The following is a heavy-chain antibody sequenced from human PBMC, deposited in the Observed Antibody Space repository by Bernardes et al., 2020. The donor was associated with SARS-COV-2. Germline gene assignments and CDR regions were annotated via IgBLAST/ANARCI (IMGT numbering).Heavy chain of an antibody. V-gene: IGHV3-23*01. Sequence: GSLRLSCATSGFTFSNYAMSWVRQAPGKGLEWVSAISGRGTTHYADSVMGRFSISGDNSKNTLFLQMNSLRVEDTAIYYCARDVYPDRSGYRSAQYFDYWGQGSLVTVSS. J-gene: IGHJ4*02. CDR2: ISGRGTT. D-gene: IGHD3-22*01. CDR1: GFTFSNYA. CDR3: ARDVYPDRSGYRSAQYFDY.